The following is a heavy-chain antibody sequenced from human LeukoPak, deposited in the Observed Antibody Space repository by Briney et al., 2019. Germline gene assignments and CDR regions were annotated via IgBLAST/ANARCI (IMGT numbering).Heavy chain of an antibody. CDR1: GFTFSSYG. Sequence: PGRSLRLSCAASGFTFSSYGMHWVRQAPGKGLEWVAVISYDGSNKYYADSVKGLFTISRDNSKNTLYLQMNSLRAEDTAVYYCAKEVKRFGEPSFHPRYYYYGMDVRGQGTTVTVSS. D-gene: IGHD3-10*01. V-gene: IGHV3-30*18. J-gene: IGHJ6*02. CDR3: AKEVKRFGEPSFHPRYYYYGMDV. CDR2: ISYDGSNK.